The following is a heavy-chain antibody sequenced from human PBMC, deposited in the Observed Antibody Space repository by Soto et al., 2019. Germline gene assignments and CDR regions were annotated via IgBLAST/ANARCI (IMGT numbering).Heavy chain of an antibody. Sequence: QVQLQESGPGLVKPSQTLSLTCTVSGGSISSGGYYWSWIRQHPGKGLEWIGHIYYSGSTYYNPDLKNRVIISVDTFKKQFSLKLRSVTGAHTAMYYCETEDGADGSSTSFYYHWFDPCGHGTLVTVSS. CDR2: IYYSGST. J-gene: IGHJ5*02. CDR3: ETEDGADGSSTSFYYHWFDP. V-gene: IGHV4-31*03. CDR1: GGSISSGGYY. D-gene: IGHD2-2*01.